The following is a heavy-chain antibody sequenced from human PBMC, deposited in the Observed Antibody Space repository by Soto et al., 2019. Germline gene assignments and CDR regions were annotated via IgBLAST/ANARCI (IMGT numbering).Heavy chain of an antibody. CDR3: AKDPGIAVAFVDY. J-gene: IGHJ4*02. CDR1: GFTFGASA. V-gene: IGHV3-30*04. D-gene: IGHD6-19*01. CDR2: ISYDGSNK. Sequence: PGGSLRLSCAASGFTFGASALQWVRQASGKGLEWVAVISYDGSNKYYADSVKGRFTISRDNSKNTLYLQMNSLRAEDTAVYYCAKDPGIAVAFVDYWGQGTLVTVSS.